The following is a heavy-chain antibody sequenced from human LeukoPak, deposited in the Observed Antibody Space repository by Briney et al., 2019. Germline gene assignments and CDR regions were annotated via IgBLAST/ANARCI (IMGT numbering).Heavy chain of an antibody. V-gene: IGHV3-23*01. CDR1: GFTLSSYA. D-gene: IGHD6-13*01. CDR2: ISGSGGYT. Sequence: GGSLRLSRAASGFTLSSYALSWVRQAPGRGVEWVSVISGSGGYTYYADSVNGRFTISRDNSKNTLYLQMNSLRAEDAAVYYCAKISSFSPTDYWGQGTLVTVPS. CDR3: AKISSFSPTDY. J-gene: IGHJ4*02.